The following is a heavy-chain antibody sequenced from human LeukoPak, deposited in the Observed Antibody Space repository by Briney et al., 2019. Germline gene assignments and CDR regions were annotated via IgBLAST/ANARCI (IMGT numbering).Heavy chain of an antibody. J-gene: IGHJ4*02. CDR3: ARGRYYDSSGYPRGDH. CDR2: ISYDGSSK. Sequence: TGGSLRLSCAASGFTFSTYAMHWVRQAPGKGLEWVAVISYDGSSKYYADSVKGRFTISRDNSKNTLYLRMNSLRTEDTAVYYCARGRYYDSSGYPRGDHWGQGALVTVSS. V-gene: IGHV3-30-3*01. D-gene: IGHD3-22*01. CDR1: GFTFSTYA.